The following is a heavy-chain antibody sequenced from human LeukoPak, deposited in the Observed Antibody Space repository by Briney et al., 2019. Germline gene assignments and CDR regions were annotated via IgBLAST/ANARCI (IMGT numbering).Heavy chain of an antibody. V-gene: IGHV3-23*01. CDR3: AKNRGHCVDGVCHNYYYMDV. Sequence: GGSLRLSCAASGFTFSSFAMTWVRQAPGKGLEWVSTVSGSAGRTDYADSVKGRFTISRDNLKNTLYLQMNGLRAEDTAVYYCAKNRGHCVDGVCHNYYYMDVWGRGTTVTVSS. D-gene: IGHD2-8*02. CDR1: GFTFSSFA. CDR2: VSGSAGRT. J-gene: IGHJ6*03.